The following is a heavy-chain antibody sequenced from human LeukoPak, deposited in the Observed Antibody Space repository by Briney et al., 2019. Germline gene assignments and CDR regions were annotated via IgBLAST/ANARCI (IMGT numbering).Heavy chain of an antibody. CDR3: ARPLGYSTSWYNH. CDR1: GYSFTSYW. Sequence: GESLKISCKGSGYSFTSYWIGWVRQMPGKGQEWRGIIYPGDSDTRYSPSFQGQVTISADKSISTAYLQWSSLKASDTAIYYCARPLGYSTSWYNHWGQGTLVIVSS. D-gene: IGHD5-12*01. J-gene: IGHJ5*02. CDR2: IYPGDSDT. V-gene: IGHV5-51*01.